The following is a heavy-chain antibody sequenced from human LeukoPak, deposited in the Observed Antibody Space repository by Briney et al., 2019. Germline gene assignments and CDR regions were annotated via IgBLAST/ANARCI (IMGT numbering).Heavy chain of an antibody. CDR2: IRNTIDSI. D-gene: IGHD3-3*01. CDR3: AKDYYDFWSGGYYYYYGMDV. J-gene: IGHJ6*02. V-gene: IGHV3-23*01. CDR1: GYTFSSYA. Sequence: GGSLRLSCAGSGYTFSSYAMNWVRQAPGKGLEWVSSIRNTIDSIYYADSVKGRFTISRDNSKNTLYLQMNSLRSDDTAVYYCAKDYYDFWSGGYYYYYGMDVWGQGTTVTVSS.